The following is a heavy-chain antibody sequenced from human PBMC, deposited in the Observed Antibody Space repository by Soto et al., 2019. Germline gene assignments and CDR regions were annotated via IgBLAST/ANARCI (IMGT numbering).Heavy chain of an antibody. V-gene: IGHV3-23*01. CDR1: GFTFSDYA. J-gene: IGHJ4*02. Sequence: EVVLLQSGGDLVQPGGSLRLSCAASGFTFSDYAMTWVRQAPGKGLEWVSDISDGDGDTHYADSVRGRFVISRDKSKNTLFLEMNSLRAEDAAVYYCAKGRTYFDFWGQGSLVTVSS. CDR3: AKGRTYFDF. CDR2: ISDGDGDT.